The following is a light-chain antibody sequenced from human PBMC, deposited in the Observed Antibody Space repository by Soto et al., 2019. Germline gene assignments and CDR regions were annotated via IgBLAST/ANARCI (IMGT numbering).Light chain of an antibody. V-gene: IGKV2-30*02. Sequence: VVMTQSPLSLPVNLGQSASISCRSSQSLVHSDGDIYLNWFQQRPGQSPRRLIYKVSNRDSGVPDRFSGSGSGTDFALKISRVEAEDVGVYYCVQGTHWPWTFGQGTKVDIK. CDR2: KVS. CDR3: VQGTHWPWT. J-gene: IGKJ1*01. CDR1: QSLVHSDGDIY.